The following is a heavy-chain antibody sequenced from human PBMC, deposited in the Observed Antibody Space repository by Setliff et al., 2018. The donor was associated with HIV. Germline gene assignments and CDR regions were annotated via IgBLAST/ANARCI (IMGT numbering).Heavy chain of an antibody. Sequence: SETLSLTCAVYGGPSTDHYWIWIRQPAGKGLEWIGHVYTTGGTNYNPSLESRLTISVDTSRNQFSLRLSSVTAADTAVYYCARAGRRTGHSYTWFDPWGQGTLVTVSS. D-gene: IGHD3-16*01. CDR1: GGPSTDHY. J-gene: IGHJ5*02. CDR3: ARAGRRTGHSYTWFDP. V-gene: IGHV4-59*10. CDR2: VYTTGGT.